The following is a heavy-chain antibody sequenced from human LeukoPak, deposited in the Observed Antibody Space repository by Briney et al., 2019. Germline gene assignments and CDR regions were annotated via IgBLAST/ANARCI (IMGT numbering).Heavy chain of an antibody. D-gene: IGHD5-18*01. CDR2: IYPGDSDT. J-gene: IGHJ4*02. CDR1: GYSFTSYW. V-gene: IGHV5-51*01. Sequence: GESLKISCKGSGYSFTSYWIGWVRQMPGKGLEWMGIIYPGDSDTRYSPSFQGQVTISADKSISTAYLQWSSLKASDTAMYYCARPRGDGGYSYGYVDYWGQGTLVTVSS. CDR3: ARPRGDGGYSYGYVDY.